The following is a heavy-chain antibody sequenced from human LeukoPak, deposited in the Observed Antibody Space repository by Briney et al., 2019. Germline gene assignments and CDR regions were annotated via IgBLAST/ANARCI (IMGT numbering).Heavy chain of an antibody. Sequence: GGSLRLSCVASGLTFRTSWMTWVRQAPGKGLEWVANIKEDGSVKNHVASVRGRFTISRDNARDSLYLELSSLKVEDTAVYYCARDSGYNALDVWGQGTMVTVSS. D-gene: IGHD5-12*01. J-gene: IGHJ3*01. CDR1: GLTFRTSW. CDR3: ARDSGYNALDV. CDR2: IKEDGSVK. V-gene: IGHV3-7*01.